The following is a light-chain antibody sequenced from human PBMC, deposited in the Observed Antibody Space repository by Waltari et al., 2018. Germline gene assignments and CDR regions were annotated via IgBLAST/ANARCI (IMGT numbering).Light chain of an antibody. CDR3: QQSYSTPWT. CDR2: AAS. CDR1: QSISSY. J-gene: IGKJ1*01. Sequence: DIQMTQSPSSLSASVGDRVTITCRASQSISSYLNWYQQKPGKAPKLLTYAASSLQSGVPSRFSGSGSGTDFTLTISSLQPEDFVTYYCQQSYSTPWTFGQGTKVEIK. V-gene: IGKV1-39*01.